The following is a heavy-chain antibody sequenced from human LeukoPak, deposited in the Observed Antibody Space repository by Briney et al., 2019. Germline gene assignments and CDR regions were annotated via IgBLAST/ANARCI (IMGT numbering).Heavy chain of an antibody. CDR1: AYTFTSHY. CDR2: LNPSGGTT. Sequence: ASVKVSCKASAYTFTSHYMHWVRQAPGQGVEWMGILNPSGGTTTYAQKFQGRVTMTRDTSTSTVYMELSSLRSEDTAVHYCARDRRDSGMDVWGQGTTVTVSS. J-gene: IGHJ6*02. CDR3: ARDRRDSGMDV. V-gene: IGHV1-46*01.